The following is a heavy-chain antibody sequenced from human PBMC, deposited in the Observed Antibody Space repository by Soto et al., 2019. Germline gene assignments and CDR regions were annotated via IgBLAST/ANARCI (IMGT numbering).Heavy chain of an antibody. CDR3: ARLGGYYQAFDQ. V-gene: IGHV4-59*08. Sequence: PSETLSLTCTVSGGSISGYYWSWFRQPPGKGLEWIGYIYYSGSTTYTPSLKSRVTIAVDTSKNQFPLRLNSVTAADTAVYYCARLGGYYQAFDQWGQGSLVTVSS. J-gene: IGHJ4*02. CDR2: IYYSGST. CDR1: GGSISGYY. D-gene: IGHD3-22*01.